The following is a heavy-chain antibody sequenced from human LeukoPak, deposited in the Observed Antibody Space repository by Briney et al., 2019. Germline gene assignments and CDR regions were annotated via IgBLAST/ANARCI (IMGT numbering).Heavy chain of an antibody. D-gene: IGHD2/OR15-2a*01. V-gene: IGHV1-8*03. CDR1: GYTFTSYD. CDR3: AKDSAKKYDDY. J-gene: IGHJ4*02. Sequence: ASVKDSCKASGYTFTSYDINWLRQATGRGLEWMGWMNPNSGNTGYAQKFQGRVTITRNTSISTAYMELSSLRSEDTAVYYCAKDSAKKYDDYWGQGTLVTVSS. CDR2: MNPNSGNT.